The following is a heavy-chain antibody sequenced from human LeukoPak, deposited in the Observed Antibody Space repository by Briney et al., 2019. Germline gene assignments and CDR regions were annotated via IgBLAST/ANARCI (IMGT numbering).Heavy chain of an antibody. V-gene: IGHV3-7*01. Sequence: QAGGSLRLSCAASGFTFSSYWMSWVRQAPGKGLEWVANIKQDGSEKYYVDSVKGRFTISRDNAKNSLYLQMNSLRAEDTAVYYCAREGPKTVPAAMNVWGKGTTVTVSS. CDR3: AREGPKTVPAAMNV. J-gene: IGHJ6*04. CDR2: IKQDGSEK. D-gene: IGHD2-2*01. CDR1: GFTFSSYW.